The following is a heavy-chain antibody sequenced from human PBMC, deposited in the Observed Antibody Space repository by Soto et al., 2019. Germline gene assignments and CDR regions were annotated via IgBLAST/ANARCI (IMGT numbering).Heavy chain of an antibody. CDR2: IWYDGSNK. Sequence: GGSLRLSCAASGFTFSSYGMHWVRQAPGKGLGWVAVIWYDGSNKYYADSVKGRFTISRDNSKNTLYLQMNSLRAEDTAVYYCARDGRYYDFWSGYHTTSNWFDPWGQGTLVTVSS. CDR3: ARDGRYYDFWSGYHTTSNWFDP. J-gene: IGHJ5*02. D-gene: IGHD3-3*01. V-gene: IGHV3-33*01. CDR1: GFTFSSYG.